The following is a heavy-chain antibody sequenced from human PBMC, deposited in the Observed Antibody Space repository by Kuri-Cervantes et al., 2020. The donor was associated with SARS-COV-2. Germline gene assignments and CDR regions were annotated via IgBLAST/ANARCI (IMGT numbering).Heavy chain of an antibody. CDR2: IYESGDT. J-gene: IGHJ4*02. V-gene: IGHV4-39*07. CDR3: ARELGYSSAWSQGDYFDN. Sequence: SETLSLTCTVSGASISSSTYYWGWIRQSPGKGLEWLGSIYESGDTYYSSSLKSRLSLSVDTSKNQFSLKLSSVTAADTAVYYCARELGYSSAWSQGDYFDNWGQGTLVTVSS. CDR1: GASISSSTYY. D-gene: IGHD6-19*01.